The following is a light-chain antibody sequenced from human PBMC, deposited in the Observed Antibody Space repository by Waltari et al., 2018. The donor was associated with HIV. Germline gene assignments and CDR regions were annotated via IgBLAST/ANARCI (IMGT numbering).Light chain of an antibody. CDR3: SSFTTSNSLL. CDR1: SSDVGAYND. Sequence: QSALTQPASVSGSPGQSITVSCTGTSSDVGAYNDVSWYQQPPGTAPKLVIYEVSNRSSGISYRFSGSKSGNTASLTISGLQTEDEGDYYCSSFTTSNSLLFGGGTKVTVL. J-gene: IGLJ2*01. V-gene: IGLV2-14*01. CDR2: EVS.